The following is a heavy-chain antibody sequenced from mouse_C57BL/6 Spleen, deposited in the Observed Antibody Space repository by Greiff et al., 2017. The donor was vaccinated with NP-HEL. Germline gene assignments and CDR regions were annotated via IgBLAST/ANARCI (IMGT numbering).Heavy chain of an antibody. J-gene: IGHJ3*01. D-gene: IGHD2-1*01. Sequence: EVKVVESGGGLVKPGGSLKLSCAASGFTFSDYGMHWVRQAPEKGLEWVAYISSGSSTIYYADTVKGRFTISRDNAKNTLFLQMTSLRSEDTAMYYCAISYGNFPWFAYWGQGTLVTVSA. CDR2: ISSGSSTI. CDR1: GFTFSDYG. CDR3: AISYGNFPWFAY. V-gene: IGHV5-17*01.